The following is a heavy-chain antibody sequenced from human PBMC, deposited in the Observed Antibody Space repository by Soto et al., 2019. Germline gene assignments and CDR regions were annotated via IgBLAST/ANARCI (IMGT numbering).Heavy chain of an antibody. CDR3: ANGRSQAYPASRRTNSYLAF. CDR1: GVTFSSYG. V-gene: IGHV3-23*01. D-gene: IGHD2-2*01. CDR2: IGGSGGST. J-gene: IGHJ2*01. Sequence: GGSLRLCCAAAGVTFSSYGRSWVRQAPGKGLEWVSAIGGSGGSTYYADSVKGRFTISRDNSKNTLYLQMNSLRAEDTAVYYCANGRSQAYPASRRTNSYLAFWGSGTLVPVSP.